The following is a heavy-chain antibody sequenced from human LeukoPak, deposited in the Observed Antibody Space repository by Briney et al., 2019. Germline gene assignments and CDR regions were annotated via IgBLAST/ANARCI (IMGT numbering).Heavy chain of an antibody. V-gene: IGHV3-74*01. CDR3: ARDKGGFDWFLSPHNWFDP. Sequence: GGSLRLSCAASGFTFSSYWMHWVRQAPGKGLVWVSRINSDGSSTSYADSVKGRFTISRDNAKNTLYLQMNSLRAEDTAVYYCARDKGGFDWFLSPHNWFDPWGQGTLVTVSS. CDR2: INSDGSST. CDR1: GFTFSSYW. J-gene: IGHJ5*02. D-gene: IGHD3-9*01.